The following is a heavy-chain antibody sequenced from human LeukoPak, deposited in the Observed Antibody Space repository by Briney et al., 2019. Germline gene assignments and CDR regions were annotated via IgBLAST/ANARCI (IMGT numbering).Heavy chain of an antibody. J-gene: IGHJ4*02. CDR1: GFTFSSYS. CDR3: AKRGCDTTTCSYYFDY. D-gene: IGHD2-2*01. V-gene: IGHV3-23*01. Sequence: GGSLRLSCAASGFTFSSYSMGWVRQVPGKGLEWVSVIGSGGSGGTSYADSVRGRFTMSRDDSKNTLFLQMNSLRAEDTAVYYCAKRGCDTTTCSYYFDYWGRGTLVTVSS. CDR2: IGSGGSGGT.